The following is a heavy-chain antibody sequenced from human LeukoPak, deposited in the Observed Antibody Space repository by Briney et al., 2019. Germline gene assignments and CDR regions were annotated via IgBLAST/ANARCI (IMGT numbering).Heavy chain of an antibody. CDR3: AAELYGGIFGHCCSFAY. V-gene: IGHV1-69*06. Sequence: GASVKVSCKASGGTFSSYAISWVRQAPGQGLEWMGGIIPIFGTANYAQKFQGRVTITADKSTSTAYMELSSLTSEDTAVYYCAAELYGGIFGHCCSFAYWGQGTLVTVSS. D-gene: IGHD3/OR15-3a*01. CDR2: IIPIFGTA. J-gene: IGHJ4*02. CDR1: GGTFSSYA.